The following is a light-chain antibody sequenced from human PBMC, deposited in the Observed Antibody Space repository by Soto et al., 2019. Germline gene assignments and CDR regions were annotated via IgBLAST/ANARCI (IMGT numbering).Light chain of an antibody. V-gene: IGKV1-17*01. CDR3: QQYNTYLLT. CDR1: QGIRND. CDR2: AVS. J-gene: IGKJ4*01. Sequence: DVQMTQSPSSLSASVGDRVTITCRASQGIRNDLGWYQQKPGKAPKCLIYAVSSLRSGVPSRFSGSGSGTEFTLTISSLQPEDFATYYCQQYNTYLLTFGGGTKVDIK.